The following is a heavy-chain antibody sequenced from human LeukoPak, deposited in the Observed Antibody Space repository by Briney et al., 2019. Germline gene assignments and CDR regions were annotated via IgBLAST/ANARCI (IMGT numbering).Heavy chain of an antibody. J-gene: IGHJ3*02. CDR2: MNPNSGNT. V-gene: IGHV1-8*03. CDR3: ARNSYYGSGSYWDRDAFDI. D-gene: IGHD3-10*01. Sequence: ASVKVSCKASGYTFTSYDINWVRQATGQGLEWMGWMNPNSGNTGYAQKFQGRVTITRNTSISTAYMELSSLRSEDTAVYYCARNSYYGSGSYWDRDAFDIWGQGTMVTVSS. CDR1: GYTFTSYD.